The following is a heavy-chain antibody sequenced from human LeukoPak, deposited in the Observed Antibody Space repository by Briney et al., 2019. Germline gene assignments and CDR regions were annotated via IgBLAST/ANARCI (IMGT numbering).Heavy chain of an antibody. CDR2: ISYDGSNK. D-gene: IGHD4-17*01. Sequence: GGSLRLSCAASGFTFSSYSMNWVRQAPGKGLEWVAVISYDGSNKYYADSVKGRFTISRDNSKNTLYLQMNSLRAEDTAVYYCASPAYGDYNAFDIWGQGTMVTVSS. V-gene: IGHV3-30*03. J-gene: IGHJ3*02. CDR3: ASPAYGDYNAFDI. CDR1: GFTFSSYS.